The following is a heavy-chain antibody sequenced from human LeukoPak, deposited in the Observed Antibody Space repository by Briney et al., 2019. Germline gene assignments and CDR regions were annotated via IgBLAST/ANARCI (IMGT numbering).Heavy chain of an antibody. CDR1: GYTFTSYY. CDR2: INPSGGST. D-gene: IGHD4-17*01. J-gene: IGHJ2*01. Sequence: ASVKVSCKASGYTFTSYYMHWVRQAPGQGLEWMGIINPSGGSTSYAQKFQGRVTMTRDTSTSTVYMELSSLRSEDTAVYYCARDRTVTTNTAEWYFDLWGRGTLVTVSS. V-gene: IGHV1-46*01. CDR3: ARDRTVTTNTAEWYFDL.